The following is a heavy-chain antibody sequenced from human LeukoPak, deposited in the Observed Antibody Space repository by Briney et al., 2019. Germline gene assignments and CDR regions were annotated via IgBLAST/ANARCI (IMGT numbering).Heavy chain of an antibody. Sequence: GGSLRLSCAASGFTFSSYAMHWVRQAPGKGLEWVAVISYDGSNKYYADSVKGRFTISRDNSKNTLYLQMNSLRAEDTAVYYCARDYWGLDYWGQGTLVTVSS. CDR2: ISYDGSNK. CDR1: GFTFSSYA. J-gene: IGHJ4*02. D-gene: IGHD3-16*01. CDR3: ARDYWGLDY. V-gene: IGHV3-30-3*01.